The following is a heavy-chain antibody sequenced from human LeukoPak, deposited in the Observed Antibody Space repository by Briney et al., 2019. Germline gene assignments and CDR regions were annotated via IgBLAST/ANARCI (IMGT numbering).Heavy chain of an antibody. CDR2: IDQDGSEK. J-gene: IGHJ4*02. Sequence: PGGSLRLSCAVSGSTSSRNFMSWVRQTPEKGLEWVANIDQDGSEKNYVDSMKGRFTISRDNAKNSLFLQVNSLRAEDTAIYYCASGAGWESGYWGQGTLVTVSS. D-gene: IGHD1-26*01. CDR3: ASGAGWESGY. CDR1: GSTSSRNF. V-gene: IGHV3-7*01.